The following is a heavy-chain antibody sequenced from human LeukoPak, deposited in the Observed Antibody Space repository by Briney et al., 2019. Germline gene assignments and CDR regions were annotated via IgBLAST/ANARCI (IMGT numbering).Heavy chain of an antibody. CDR2: IYQSETA. D-gene: IGHD6-6*01. CDR1: GYSISSGYF. Sequence: SETLSLTCTVSGYSISSGYFWGWMRQPPGKGLEWIGSIYQSETAHYNPSLKSRVTISVDTSKNQFSLKLRSVMAADTAVYYCARVQIMNVHIAARREIDYWGQGTLVTVSS. CDR3: ARVQIMNVHIAARREIDY. V-gene: IGHV4-38-2*02. J-gene: IGHJ4*02.